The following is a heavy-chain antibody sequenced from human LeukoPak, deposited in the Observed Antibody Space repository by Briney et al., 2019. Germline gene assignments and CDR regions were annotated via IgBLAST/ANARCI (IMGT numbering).Heavy chain of an antibody. Sequence: SETLSLTCTVYGGSLSSYHWSWVRQPAGKGLEWIGDININGGPKFNPSLRGRVTMSADTSRNQYSLKQMSVTAADTAVYYYARDGNSYGADFDYWGQGTLVTVSS. J-gene: IGHJ4*02. CDR1: GGSLSSYH. V-gene: IGHV4-4*07. CDR2: ININGGP. D-gene: IGHD4/OR15-4a*01. CDR3: ARDGNSYGADFDY.